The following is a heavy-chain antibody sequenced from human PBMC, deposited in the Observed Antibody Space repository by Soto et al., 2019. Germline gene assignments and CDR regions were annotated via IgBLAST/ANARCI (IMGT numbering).Heavy chain of an antibody. CDR1: GGSFTSNNW. CDR3: ASRDPGTSVDY. V-gene: IGHV4-4*02. J-gene: IGHJ4*02. Sequence: LSLTCAVSGGSFTSNNWWTWVRQPPGQGLEWIGEIYRTGSTNYNPSLKSRVTISLDKSENQFSLKVTSLTAADTAVYYCASRDPGTSVDYWGQGTLVTVYS. D-gene: IGHD1-7*01. CDR2: IYRTGST.